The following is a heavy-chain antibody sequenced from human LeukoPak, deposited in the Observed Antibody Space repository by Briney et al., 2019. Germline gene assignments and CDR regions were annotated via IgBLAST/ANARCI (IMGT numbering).Heavy chain of an antibody. CDR3: AKDLDTAMATGFDY. J-gene: IGHJ4*02. D-gene: IGHD5-18*01. Sequence: PGGSLRLSCAASGFTFSSYGMHWVRQAPGKGLEWVAVISYDGSNKYYADSVKGRFTISRDNSKNTLYLQMNSLRAEDTAVYYCAKDLDTAMATGFDYWGQGTLVTVSS. CDR2: ISYDGSNK. CDR1: GFTFSSYG. V-gene: IGHV3-30*18.